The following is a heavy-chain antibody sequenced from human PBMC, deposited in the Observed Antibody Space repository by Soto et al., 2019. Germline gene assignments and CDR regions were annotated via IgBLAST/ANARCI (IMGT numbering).Heavy chain of an antibody. D-gene: IGHD2-2*01. J-gene: IGHJ6*03. CDR2: ISSSGSTI. Sequence: QVQLVESGGGLVKPGGSLRLSCAASGFTFSDYYMSWIRQAPGKGLEWVSYISSSGSTIYYADSVKGRFTISRDNAKNSLYLQTNSLRAEDTAVYYCARGPTRDIVVVPAAMFSDYYYYYYMDVWGKGTTVTVSS. V-gene: IGHV3-11*01. CDR1: GFTFSDYY. CDR3: ARGPTRDIVVVPAAMFSDYYYYYYMDV.